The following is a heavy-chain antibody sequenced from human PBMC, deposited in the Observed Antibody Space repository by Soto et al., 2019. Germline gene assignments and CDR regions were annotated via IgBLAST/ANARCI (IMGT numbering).Heavy chain of an antibody. J-gene: IGHJ6*02. CDR1: GFTFSSYA. Sequence: EVQLLESGGGLVQPGGSLRLSCAASGFTFSSYAMNWVRQAPGKGLEWVSAISGSGGSTYYADSVKGRFTISRDNSKNTLYLQMNSLRAEDTAVYYCASDAREYYYYGMDVWGQGTTVTVSS. V-gene: IGHV3-23*01. CDR2: ISGSGGST. CDR3: ASDAREYYYYGMDV.